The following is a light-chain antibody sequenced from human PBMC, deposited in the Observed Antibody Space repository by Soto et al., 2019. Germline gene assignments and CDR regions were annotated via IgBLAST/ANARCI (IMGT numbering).Light chain of an antibody. V-gene: IGLV4-69*01. CDR2: VNSDGSH. CDR3: QTWGTGIRV. J-gene: IGLJ1*01. CDR1: SGHSNYA. Sequence: QLVLTESPAASASLGASVKLTCTLRSGHSNYAIAWHQQQPEKGHRYLMKVNSDGSHRKGDGIPDRFSGSSSGAQRYLTISSLQSEDEADYYCQTWGTGIRVFGTGTKLTVL.